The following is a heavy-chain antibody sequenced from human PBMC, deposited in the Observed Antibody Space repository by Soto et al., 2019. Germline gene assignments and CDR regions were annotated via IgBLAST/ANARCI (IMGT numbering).Heavy chain of an antibody. J-gene: IGHJ6*02. Sequence: QVQLVQSGSEVKKPGDSVKVSCKASGYTFTSYGISWVRQAPGQGLESMGRISGYNGNTNYAQKLQGRVTMTTDTSTSTAYMELRSQRSDDTAVYYCARGGLGVPGSGYGMGFWGRGTTVTVSS. CDR1: GYTFTSYG. CDR3: ARGGLGVPGSGYGMGF. D-gene: IGHD6-19*01. V-gene: IGHV1-18*01. CDR2: ISGYNGNT.